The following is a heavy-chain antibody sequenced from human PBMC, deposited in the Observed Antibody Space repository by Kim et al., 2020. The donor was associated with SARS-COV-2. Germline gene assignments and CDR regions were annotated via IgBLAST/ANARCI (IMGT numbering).Heavy chain of an antibody. V-gene: IGHV5-10-1*01. D-gene: IGHD5-12*01. J-gene: IGHJ4*02. Sequence: NYSPSFQGHVTISADNSISTAYQQWSSLKASGTAMYYCARRLGHGYNFGYWGQGTLVTVSS. CDR3: ARRLGHGYNFGY.